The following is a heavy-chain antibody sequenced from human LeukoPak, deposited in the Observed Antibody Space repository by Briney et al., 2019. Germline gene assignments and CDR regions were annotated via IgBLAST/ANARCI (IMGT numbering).Heavy chain of an antibody. Sequence: SETLSLTCAVYVGSLNGYYWRWIRQPLRKGLEWIGEINHSGDTRYNPSLKSRVTISVDTSKNQFSLKLSSVTAADTAVFYCARPYISGPAFDYWSQGTLVAVSS. CDR1: VGSLNGYY. J-gene: IGHJ4*02. CDR2: INHSGDT. CDR3: ARPYISGPAFDY. V-gene: IGHV4-34*01. D-gene: IGHD6-19*01.